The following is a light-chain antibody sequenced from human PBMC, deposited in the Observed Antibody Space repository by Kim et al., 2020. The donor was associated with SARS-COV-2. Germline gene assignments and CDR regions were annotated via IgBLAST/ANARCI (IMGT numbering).Light chain of an antibody. J-gene: IGLJ3*02. Sequence: GQRVTISCSGRTSNIGRNYVYWHQQLPGTAPKLLIFSNNQRPSGVPDRFSGSKSGTSASLAISGLRSADEADYYCAVWDDSLNGWVFGGGTKLTVL. CDR3: AVWDDSLNGWV. CDR1: TSNIGRNY. V-gene: IGLV1-47*02. CDR2: SNN.